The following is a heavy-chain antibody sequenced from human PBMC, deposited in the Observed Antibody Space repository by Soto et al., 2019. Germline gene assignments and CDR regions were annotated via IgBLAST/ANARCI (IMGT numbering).Heavy chain of an antibody. J-gene: IGHJ4*02. Sequence: QVQLQQSGAGLLKPSETLSLTCAVYGESFSGYIWTWIRQTPGKGLQWIGQINHSGSAYYNPSLKSRVNSSVPTSLSQSSLELSSVTAADTAVYYCARGRITGRHYSGGWYSFDSWGQGTQVTVSS. CDR1: GESFSGYI. CDR2: INHSGSA. D-gene: IGHD6-19*01. CDR3: ARGRITGRHYSGGWYSFDS. V-gene: IGHV4-34*01.